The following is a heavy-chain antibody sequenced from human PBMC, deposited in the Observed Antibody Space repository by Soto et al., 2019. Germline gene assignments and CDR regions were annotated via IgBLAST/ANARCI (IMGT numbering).Heavy chain of an antibody. CDR3: AREEGKWCSSTSCCTAPELGKHPYKPYNWFDP. CDR1: GFTFSSYE. CDR2: ISSSGSTI. J-gene: IGHJ5*02. D-gene: IGHD2-2*02. V-gene: IGHV3-48*03. Sequence: GGSLRLSVAASGFTFSSYEMNWVRQAPGKGLEWVSYISSSGSTIYYADSVKGRFTISRDNAKNSLYLQMNSLRAEDTAVYYCAREEGKWCSSTSCCTAPELGKHPYKPYNWFDPWGQGTQVTVSS.